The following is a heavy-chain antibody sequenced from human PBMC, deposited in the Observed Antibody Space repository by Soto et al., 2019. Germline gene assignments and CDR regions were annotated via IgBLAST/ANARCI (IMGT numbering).Heavy chain of an antibody. Sequence: EVQLVESGGGLEQPGRSLRLACTASGFTFGDYGVSWIRQAPGKGLEWVGFIRTNVFGATTKYAASVKDRFIISRDDSKGIAYLQMYSLRSEDTAVYYCGRGGAWDVSDFWGQGTLVTVSS. V-gene: IGHV3-49*03. D-gene: IGHD1-26*01. J-gene: IGHJ4*02. CDR3: GRGGAWDVSDF. CDR2: IRTNVFGATT. CDR1: GFTFGDYG.